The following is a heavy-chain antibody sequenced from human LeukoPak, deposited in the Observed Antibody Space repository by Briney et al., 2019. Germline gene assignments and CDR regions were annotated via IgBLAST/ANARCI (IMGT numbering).Heavy chain of an antibody. CDR1: GFTFTSSA. D-gene: IGHD3-22*01. CDR2: IVVGSGNT. V-gene: IGHV1-58*02. CDR3: AYSDSSGYSGY. J-gene: IGHJ4*02. Sequence: SVKVSCKTSGFTFTSSAMQWVRQARGQRLEWIGWIVVGSGNTKYAQKFQERVAITRDMSTSTAYMELSSLRSEDTAVYYCAYSDSSGYSGYWGQGTLVTVSS.